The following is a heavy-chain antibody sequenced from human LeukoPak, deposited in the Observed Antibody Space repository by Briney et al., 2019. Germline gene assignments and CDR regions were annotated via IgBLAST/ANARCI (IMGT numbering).Heavy chain of an antibody. D-gene: IGHD1-26*01. CDR3: ARGSHSGSYDWVGDNWFDP. J-gene: IGHJ5*02. CDR2: ISAYNGNT. CDR1: RYTFTSYG. Sequence: ASVKVSCKASRYTFTSYGISWVPHAPGQGLGWMGWISAYNGNTNYAQKLQGRVNMTTDTSTSTAYMELRSLRSDDTAVYYCARGSHSGSYDWVGDNWFDPWGQGTLVTVSS. V-gene: IGHV1-18*01.